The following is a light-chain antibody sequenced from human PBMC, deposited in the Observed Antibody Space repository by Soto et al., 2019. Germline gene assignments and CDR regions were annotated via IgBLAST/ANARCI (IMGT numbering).Light chain of an antibody. V-gene: IGKV1-5*01. Sequence: DIQMTQSPATLSASVVDSFTITFRASQSISHWLAWYQQKPGKAPKFLIYDASSLESGVPSRFSGSGSGTEFTLTISSLQPDDFATYYCQQYDSVLGTFGPGTKVDI. CDR1: QSISHW. J-gene: IGKJ1*01. CDR3: QQYDSVLGT. CDR2: DAS.